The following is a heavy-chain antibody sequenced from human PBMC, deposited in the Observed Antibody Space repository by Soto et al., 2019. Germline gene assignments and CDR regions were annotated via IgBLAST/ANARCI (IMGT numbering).Heavy chain of an antibody. D-gene: IGHD5-12*01. J-gene: IGHJ2*01. CDR3: ARGTGMATGRHFDL. Sequence: QVPLVQSGAEVKKPGASVKVSCKASGYTFTSYDINWVRQATGQGLEWMGWMNPNSGNTGYAQKFQGRVTMTRNTSISTDYMELSSLRSEDTAVYYCARGTGMATGRHFDLWGRGTLVTVSS. V-gene: IGHV1-8*01. CDR1: GYTFTSYD. CDR2: MNPNSGNT.